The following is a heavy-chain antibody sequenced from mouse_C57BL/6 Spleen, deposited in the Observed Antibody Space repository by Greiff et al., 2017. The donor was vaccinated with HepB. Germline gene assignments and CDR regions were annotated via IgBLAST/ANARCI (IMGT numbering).Heavy chain of an antibody. CDR3: ARHHRGFAY. Sequence: DVMLVESGGGLVQPGGSLKLSCAASGFTFSDYYMYWVRQTPEKRLEWVAYISNGGGSTYYPDTVKGRFTISRDNAKNTLYLQMSRLKSEDTAMYYCARHHRGFAYWGQGTLVTVSA. V-gene: IGHV5-12*01. J-gene: IGHJ3*01. CDR1: GFTFSDYY. CDR2: ISNGGGST.